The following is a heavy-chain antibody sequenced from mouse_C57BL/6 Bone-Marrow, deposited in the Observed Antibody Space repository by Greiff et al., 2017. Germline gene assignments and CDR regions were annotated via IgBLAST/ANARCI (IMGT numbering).Heavy chain of an antibody. CDR1: GFNFNDDY. V-gene: IGHV14-4*01. J-gene: IGHJ2*01. Sequence: EVQLQESGAELVRPGASVKLSCTASGFNFNDDYIHWVKQRPEQGLEWIGWIDPEIGDTEYASKFKGKATITSDTSSNTAYLQLSSLTSEDTAVYACSTFDGNYFDFWGQGTPLTVAS. CDR2: IDPEIGDT. CDR3: STFDGNYFDF. D-gene: IGHD2-1*01.